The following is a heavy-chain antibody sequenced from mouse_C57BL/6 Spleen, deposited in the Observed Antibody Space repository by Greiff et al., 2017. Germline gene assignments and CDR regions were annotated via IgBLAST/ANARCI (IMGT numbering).Heavy chain of an antibody. CDR1: GFTFSSYA. D-gene: IGHD4-1*01. CDR3: ARELGGRDPGYFDY. J-gene: IGHJ2*01. Sequence: EVKVVESGGGLVKPGGSLKLSCAASGFTFSSYAMSWVRQTPEKRLEWVATISDGGSYTYYPDNVKGRFTISRDNAKNNLYLQMSHLKSEDTAMYYCARELGGRDPGYFDYWGQGTTLTVSS. V-gene: IGHV5-4*01. CDR2: ISDGGSYT.